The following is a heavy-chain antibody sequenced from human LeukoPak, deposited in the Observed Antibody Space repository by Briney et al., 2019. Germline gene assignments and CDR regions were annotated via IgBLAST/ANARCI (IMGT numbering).Heavy chain of an antibody. D-gene: IGHD1-26*01. V-gene: IGHV3-66*01. CDR1: GFTVSSNY. CDR2: IYSGGST. J-gene: IGHJ4*02. CDR3: TRDQGIVGATTPPDY. Sequence: GGSLRLSCAASGFTVSSNYMSWVRQAPGKGLEWVSVIYSGGSTYYADSVKGRFTISRDNSKNTLYLQMNSLRAEDTAVYYCTRDQGIVGATTPPDYWGQGTLVTVSS.